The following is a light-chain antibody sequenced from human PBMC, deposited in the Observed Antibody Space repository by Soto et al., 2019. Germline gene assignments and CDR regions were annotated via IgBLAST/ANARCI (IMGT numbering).Light chain of an antibody. Sequence: SYELTQPPSVSVSPGQTASITCSGDKLGDKYACWYQQKPGQSPVLVIYQYSKRPSGIPERFSGSNSGNTATLTISGTQAMDDADYYCRAWDSSTSGGFGTGTKLTVL. V-gene: IGLV3-1*01. CDR2: QYS. CDR1: KLGDKY. J-gene: IGLJ1*01. CDR3: RAWDSSTSGG.